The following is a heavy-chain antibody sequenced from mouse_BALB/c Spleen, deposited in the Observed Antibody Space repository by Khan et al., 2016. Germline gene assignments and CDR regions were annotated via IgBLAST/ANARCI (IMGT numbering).Heavy chain of an antibody. CDR2: IDPYNGGT. CDR1: GYAFTSYN. V-gene: IGHV1S135*01. D-gene: IGHD1-1*01. Sequence: VQLQQPGPELVKPGASVKVSCKASGYAFTSYNMYWVKQSHGKSIECIGYIDPYNGGTNYNQKFKGKATLTVAKSSSTAYMHLNSLTSEDSAGYYWAREGITTILSTGLDDWGQGTTLTVSS. CDR3: AREGITTILSTGLDD. J-gene: IGHJ2*01.